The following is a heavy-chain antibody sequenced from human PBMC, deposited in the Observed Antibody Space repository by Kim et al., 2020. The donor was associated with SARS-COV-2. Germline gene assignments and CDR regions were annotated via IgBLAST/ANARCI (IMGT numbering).Heavy chain of an antibody. D-gene: IGHD2-2*01. CDR3: ARDQDCSSTSCYLHNWFDP. CDR2: ISAYNGNT. J-gene: IGHJ5*02. Sequence: ASVKVSCKASGYTFTSYGISWVRQAPGQGLEWMGWISAYNGNTNYAQKLQGRVTMTTDTSTSTAYMELRSLRSDDTAVYYCARDQDCSSTSCYLHNWFDPWGQGTLVTVSS. V-gene: IGHV1-18*01. CDR1: GYTFTSYG.